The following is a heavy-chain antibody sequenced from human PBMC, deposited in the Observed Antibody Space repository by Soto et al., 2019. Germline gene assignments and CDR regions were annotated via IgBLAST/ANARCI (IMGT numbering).Heavy chain of an antibody. V-gene: IGHV1-2*04. J-gene: IGHJ3*02. CDR1: GYTFTGYY. D-gene: IGHD5-12*01. CDR3: ARGPPPGYSGYDYSAFDI. Sequence: ASVKVSCKASGYTFTGYYMHWVRQAPGQGLEWMGWINPTSGGTNYAQKFQGWVAMTRDTSISTAYMELSRLRSDDTAVYYCARGPPPGYSGYDYSAFDIWGQGTMVTVSS. CDR2: INPTSGGT.